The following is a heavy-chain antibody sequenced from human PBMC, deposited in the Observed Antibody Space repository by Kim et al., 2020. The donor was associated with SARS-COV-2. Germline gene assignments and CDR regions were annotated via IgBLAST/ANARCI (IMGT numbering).Heavy chain of an antibody. CDR3: AREVYYYDSMFLDY. V-gene: IGHV3-33*05. D-gene: IGHD3-22*01. J-gene: IGHJ4*02. CDR1: GFTFSSYG. CDR2: ISYDGSNK. Sequence: GGSLRLSCAASGFTFSSYGMHWVRQAPGKGLEWVAVISYDGSNKYYADSVKGRFTISRDNSKNTLYLQMNSLRAEDTAVYYCAREVYYYDSMFLDYWGQGTLVTVSS.